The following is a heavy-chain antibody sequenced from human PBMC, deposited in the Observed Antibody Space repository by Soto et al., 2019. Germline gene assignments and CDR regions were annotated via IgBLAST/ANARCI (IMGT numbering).Heavy chain of an antibody. Sequence: ASVKVSCKASGYTFITYDINWVRQATGQGLEWMGWMNPSNGNAGYAQKFQGRLTMTRNTSISTAYMELSSLRSDDTAVYFCARRKEPSGPKYFDSWGQGSLVTVSS. CDR1: GYTFITYD. V-gene: IGHV1-8*01. CDR3: ARRKEPSGPKYFDS. CDR2: MNPSNGNA. J-gene: IGHJ4*02. D-gene: IGHD6-6*01.